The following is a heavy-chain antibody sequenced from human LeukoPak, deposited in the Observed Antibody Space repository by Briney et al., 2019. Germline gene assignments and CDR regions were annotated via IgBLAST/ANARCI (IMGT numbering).Heavy chain of an antibody. Sequence: SQTLSLTCTVSGGSISSGGYYWSWIRQPPGKGLEWIGYIYHSGSTYYNPSLKSRVTISVDRSKNQFSLKLSSVTAADTAVYYCARGDYGGNSEGYWGQGTLVTVSS. CDR1: GGSISSGGYY. V-gene: IGHV4-30-2*01. CDR2: IYHSGST. D-gene: IGHD4-23*01. J-gene: IGHJ4*02. CDR3: ARGDYGGNSEGY.